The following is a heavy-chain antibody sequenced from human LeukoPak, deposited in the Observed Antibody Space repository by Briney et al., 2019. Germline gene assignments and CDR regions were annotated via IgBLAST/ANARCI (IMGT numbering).Heavy chain of an antibody. D-gene: IGHD3-16*01. CDR1: GVSVSNNY. V-gene: IGHV3-53*04. J-gene: IGHJ5*02. CDR3: ARVDDRNWFDP. CDR2: VWRDGST. Sequence: GGSLRLSCAVSGVSVSNNYVAWVRQAPGKGLEWVSVVWRDGSTAYPDSVKGRFTISRHNSKNTLYLQMNSLRAEDTAVYYCARVDDRNWFDPWGQGTLVTVSS.